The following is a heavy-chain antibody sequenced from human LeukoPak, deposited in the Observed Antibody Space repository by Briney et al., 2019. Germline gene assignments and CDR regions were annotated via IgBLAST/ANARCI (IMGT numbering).Heavy chain of an antibody. CDR2: IWYDGSNK. Sequence: PGRSLRLSCAASGFTFSSYGMHWVRQAPGKGLEWVAVIWYDGSNKYYADSVKGRFTISRDNSKNTLYLQMNSLRAEDTAVYYCARSGDGYNADYFDYWGQGTLVTVSS. CDR1: GFTFSSYG. D-gene: IGHD5-24*01. CDR3: ARSGDGYNADYFDY. V-gene: IGHV3-33*01. J-gene: IGHJ4*02.